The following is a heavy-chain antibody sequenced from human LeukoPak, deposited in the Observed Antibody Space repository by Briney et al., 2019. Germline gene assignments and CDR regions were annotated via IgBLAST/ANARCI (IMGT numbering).Heavy chain of an antibody. V-gene: IGHV1-18*01. J-gene: IGHJ4*02. CDR2: ISAYNGNT. CDR1: GYTFTSYG. CDR3: ARSVSGIIPAAGGYFHY. Sequence: GASVKVSCKASGYTFTSYGISWVRQAPGQGLEWMGWISAYNGNTNYAQKLQGRVTMTTDTSTSTAYMELRSLRSDDTAVYYCARSVSGIIPAAGGYFHYWGQGTLVTVSS. D-gene: IGHD6-13*01.